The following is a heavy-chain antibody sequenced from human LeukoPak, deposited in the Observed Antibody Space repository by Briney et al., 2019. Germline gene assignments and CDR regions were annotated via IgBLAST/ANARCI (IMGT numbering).Heavy chain of an antibody. D-gene: IGHD6-13*01. CDR2: ISSSGNT. V-gene: IGHV3-23*01. CDR3: AKGQVAAAGRAQYFQD. Sequence: PGGSLRLSCAASGFTFSTYAMNWVRQAPGKGLDWVSSISSSGNTYYADSVKGRFTISRDNYKNMLYLQMNSLRAEDTAVYYCAKGQVAAAGRAQYFQDWGQGTLVTVSS. J-gene: IGHJ1*01. CDR1: GFTFSTYA.